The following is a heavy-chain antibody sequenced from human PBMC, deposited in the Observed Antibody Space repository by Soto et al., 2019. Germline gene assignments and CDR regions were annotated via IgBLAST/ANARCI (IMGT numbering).Heavy chain of an antibody. CDR2: IRSKAYGGTT. V-gene: IGHV3-49*03. CDR1: GGSISSYY. CDR3: TSVAESLGHYWYYGMDV. D-gene: IGHD3-16*01. Sequence: LSLTCTVSGGSISSYYWSWIRQAPGKGLEWVGFIRSKAYGGTTEYAASVKGRFTISRDDSKSIAYLQMNSLKTEDTAVYYCTSVAESLGHYWYYGMDVWGQGTTVTVSS. J-gene: IGHJ6*02.